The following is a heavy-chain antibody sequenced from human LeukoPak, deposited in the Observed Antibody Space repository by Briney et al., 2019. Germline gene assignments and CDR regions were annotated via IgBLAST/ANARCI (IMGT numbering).Heavy chain of an antibody. J-gene: IGHJ4*02. CDR1: GGSISIYY. Sequence: SETLSLTCTVPGGSISIYYWSWIRQPPGKGLEWVGYIYYSGSTSYNPSLMSRVTISIDTSKKKFSLNWSSVTAADTAVYYCARSERYSSGWYFYFDYWGQGTLVTVSS. CDR3: ARSERYSSGWYFYFDY. CDR2: IYYSGST. D-gene: IGHD6-19*01. V-gene: IGHV4-59*01.